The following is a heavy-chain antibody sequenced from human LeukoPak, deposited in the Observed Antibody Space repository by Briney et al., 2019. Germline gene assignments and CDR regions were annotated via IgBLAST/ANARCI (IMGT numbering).Heavy chain of an antibody. CDR2: ISGSGGGT. Sequence: PGRSLRLSCAASGFTFSNYGMSWVRQAPGKGLEWVSAISGSGGGTYYADSVKGRFTISRDNSKNTLYLQMNSLRAEDAAVYYCAKDGFYCSSTNCYLDYWGQGTLVTVSS. CDR1: GFTFSNYG. CDR3: AKDGFYCSSTNCYLDY. D-gene: IGHD2-2*01. V-gene: IGHV3-23*01. J-gene: IGHJ4*02.